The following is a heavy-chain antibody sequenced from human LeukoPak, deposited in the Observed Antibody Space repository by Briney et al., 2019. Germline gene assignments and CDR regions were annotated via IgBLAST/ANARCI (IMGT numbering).Heavy chain of an antibody. J-gene: IGHJ4*02. CDR2: IYHSGST. D-gene: IGHD5-24*01. CDR3: ARGGRRDGYNYFDY. Sequence: NPSETLSLTCSVSSYSISSGYYWGWIRQPPGKGLEWIGSIYHSGSTYYNPSLKSRVTISVDTSKNQFSLKLSSVTAADTAVYYCARGGRRDGYNYFDYWGQGTLVTVSS. CDR1: SYSISSGYY. V-gene: IGHV4-38-2*02.